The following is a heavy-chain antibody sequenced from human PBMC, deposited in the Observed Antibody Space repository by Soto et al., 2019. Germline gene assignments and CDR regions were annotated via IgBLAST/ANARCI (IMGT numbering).Heavy chain of an antibody. Sequence: QVQLQQWGAGLLKPSETLSLTCAVYGGYFSVYYWSWVRQPPGKGLEWIGEINHSGSTNYTASLKSRFTLSLCPSKNQFSPKLTSVTAADSDVYYCASGFSSWVPTPWCPGTQVAVSS. CDR1: GGYFSVYY. V-gene: IGHV4-34*01. CDR3: ASGFSSWVPTP. D-gene: IGHD6-13*01. J-gene: IGHJ5*02. CDR2: INHSGST.